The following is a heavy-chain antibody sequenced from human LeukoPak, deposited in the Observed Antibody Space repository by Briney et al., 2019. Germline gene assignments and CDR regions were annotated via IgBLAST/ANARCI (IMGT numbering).Heavy chain of an antibody. CDR2: IRPDGDRT. J-gene: IGHJ4*02. V-gene: IGHV3-23*01. Sequence: GGSLRLSCAASGFIFSTYAITWVRQGKGNGLEWVSAIRPDGDRTYYANSVRGRFTISRDNSKDTVYLQINGLRVEDTAVYYCAREQSGTRGWYTVDYWGQGTLVTVSS. CDR1: GFIFSTYA. D-gene: IGHD6-19*01. CDR3: AREQSGTRGWYTVDY.